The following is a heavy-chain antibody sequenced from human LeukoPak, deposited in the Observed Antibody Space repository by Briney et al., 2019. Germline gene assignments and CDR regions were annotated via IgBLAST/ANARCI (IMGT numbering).Heavy chain of an antibody. Sequence: GGSLRLSCAVSGFTVSSNYISWVRQAPGKGLEWVSVLYSGGDTYYADSVKGRFTISRDNTKNTVYLQMNSLRTEDTAIYYCARSWIWIGDLLSPGWFDSWGQGTLVTVSS. CDR3: ARSWIWIGDLLSPGWFDS. CDR1: GFTVSSNY. D-gene: IGHD3-10*01. CDR2: LYSGGDT. V-gene: IGHV3-53*01. J-gene: IGHJ5*01.